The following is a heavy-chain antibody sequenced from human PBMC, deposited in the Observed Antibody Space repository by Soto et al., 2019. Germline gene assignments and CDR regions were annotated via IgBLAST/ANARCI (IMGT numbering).Heavy chain of an antibody. CDR1: GFTFSSYA. D-gene: IGHD2-8*01. V-gene: IGHV3-23*01. CDR2: IGGSASYT. Sequence: EVQLLESGGGLVQPGGSLRLSCAASGFTFSSYAMTWVRQAPGKGLEWVSSIGGSASYTFYADSVKGRFTISRDNXXNTLYLQMNGLRAEDTAVYYCAKGYCPNGVCYTEYWGQGTLVTVSS. J-gene: IGHJ4*02. CDR3: AKGYCPNGVCYTEY.